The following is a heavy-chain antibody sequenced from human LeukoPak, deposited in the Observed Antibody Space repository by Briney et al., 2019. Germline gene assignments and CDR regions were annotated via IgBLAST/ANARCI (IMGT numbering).Heavy chain of an antibody. CDR1: GFTFSSYS. CDR3: ARSMRVFVASFDAFDI. V-gene: IGHV3-21*01. D-gene: IGHD5-12*01. J-gene: IGHJ3*02. CDR2: ISSSSSYI. Sequence: GGSLRLSCAASGFTFSSYSMNWVRQAPGKGLEWFSSISSSSSYIYYADSVKGRFTISRDNAKNSLYLQMNSLRAEDTAVYYCARSMRVFVASFDAFDIWGQGTMVTVSS.